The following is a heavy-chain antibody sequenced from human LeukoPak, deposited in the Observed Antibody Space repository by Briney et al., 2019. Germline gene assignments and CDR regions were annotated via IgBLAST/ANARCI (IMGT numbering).Heavy chain of an antibody. Sequence: SETLSLTCTVSGGSISSYYWSWIRQPPGKGLEWIAYISYSGSTNYNPSLKSRVTISVDTSKNQFSLKLSSVTAADTAVYYCARVQYSSRLDAFDIWGQGTMVTVSP. CDR1: GGSISSYY. CDR3: ARVQYSSRLDAFDI. CDR2: ISYSGST. D-gene: IGHD6-13*01. V-gene: IGHV4-59*01. J-gene: IGHJ3*02.